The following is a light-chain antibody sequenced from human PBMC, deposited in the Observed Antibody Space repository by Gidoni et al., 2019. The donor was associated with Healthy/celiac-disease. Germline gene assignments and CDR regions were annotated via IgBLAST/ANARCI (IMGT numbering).Light chain of an antibody. CDR3: QQYNNWPPGT. V-gene: IGKV3-15*01. CDR2: GAS. CDR1: QRVSRN. Sequence: EIVMTQSPATLSVSPGERATLSCRASQRVSRNLDWYQQKPGQAPRLLVYGASTRASGIPAKVRGGWSGTEVTINLRRRQFEDFAVYYRQQYNNWPPGTFGQGTKLEIK. J-gene: IGKJ2*02.